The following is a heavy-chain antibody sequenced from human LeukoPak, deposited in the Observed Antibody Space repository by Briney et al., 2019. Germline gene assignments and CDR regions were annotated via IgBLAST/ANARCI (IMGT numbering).Heavy chain of an antibody. CDR2: INHSGST. D-gene: IGHD3-22*01. Sequence: SETLSLTCAVYGGSFSGYYWSWIRQPPGKGLEGIGEINHSGSTNYNPSLKSRVTIPVDTSKNQFSLKLSSVTAADTAVYYCARATYYYDSSGYYPDYWGQGTLVTVSS. J-gene: IGHJ4*02. V-gene: IGHV4-34*01. CDR3: ARATYYYDSSGYYPDY. CDR1: GGSFSGYY.